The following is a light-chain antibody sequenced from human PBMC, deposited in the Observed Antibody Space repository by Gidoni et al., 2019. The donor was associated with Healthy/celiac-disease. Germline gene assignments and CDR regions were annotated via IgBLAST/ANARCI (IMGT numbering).Light chain of an antibody. Sequence: EIVLTQSPATLSLSPGERATLSCRTSQSVSSYLACYQHKPGQPPMLLIYDASNRATGIPAMFSGSGSETDFTLTISRLEPEVFAVYYCQKRSNWPPVTFGGGTKVEIK. CDR1: QSVSSY. CDR3: QKRSNWPPVT. V-gene: IGKV3-11*01. CDR2: DAS. J-gene: IGKJ4*01.